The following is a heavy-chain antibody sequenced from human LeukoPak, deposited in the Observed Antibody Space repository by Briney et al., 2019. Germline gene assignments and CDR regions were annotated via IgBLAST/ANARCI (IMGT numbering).Heavy chain of an antibody. CDR1: GGSVSSGSYY. CDR3: ARDFDY. Sequence: PSETLSLTCTVSGGSVSSGSYYWSWIRQPPGKGLEWIGYIYYSGSTNYNPSLKSRVTISVDTSKNQFSLKLSSVTAADTAVYYCARDFDYWGQGTLVTVSP. V-gene: IGHV4-61*01. CDR2: IYYSGST. J-gene: IGHJ4*02.